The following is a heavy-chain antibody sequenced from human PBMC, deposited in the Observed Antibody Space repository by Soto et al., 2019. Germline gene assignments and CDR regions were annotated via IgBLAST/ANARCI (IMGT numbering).Heavy chain of an antibody. CDR2: INPNSGGT. V-gene: IGHV1-2*04. Sequence: ASVKVSCKASGYTFTGYYMHWVRQAPGQGLEWMGWINPNSGGTNYAQKFQGWVTMTRDTSISTAYMELSRLRSDDTAVYYCARDSWLGSGYGLYCDMDVWGKGTTVTVSS. J-gene: IGHJ6*03. CDR3: ARDSWLGSGYGLYCDMDV. CDR1: GYTFTGYY. D-gene: IGHD5-12*01.